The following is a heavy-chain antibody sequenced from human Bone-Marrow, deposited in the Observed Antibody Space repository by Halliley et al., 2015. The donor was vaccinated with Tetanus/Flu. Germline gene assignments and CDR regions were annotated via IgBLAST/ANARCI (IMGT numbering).Heavy chain of an antibody. D-gene: IGHD3-3*01. CDR3: AALIEYEFWRASPQRLPHFYFDY. CDR2: MYHSGST. CDR1: GGSVSSSHW. V-gene: IGHV4-4*02. J-gene: IGHJ4*02. Sequence: SLRLSCAVSGGSVSSSHWWTWVRQSPGKGLEWNGEMYHSGSTRYNPSLNSRVTISVDKSKNQFSLKLTSVTAADTAVYYCAALIEYEFWRASPQRLPHFYFDYWGQGTLVTVSS.